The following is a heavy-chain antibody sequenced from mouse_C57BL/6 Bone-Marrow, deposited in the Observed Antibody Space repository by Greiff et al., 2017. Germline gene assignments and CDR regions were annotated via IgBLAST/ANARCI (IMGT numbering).Heavy chain of an antibody. V-gene: IGHV2-2*01. CDR3: ARVTTVVRFDY. CDR2: IWSGGST. CDR1: GFSLTSYG. D-gene: IGHD1-1*01. Sequence: VQLQESGPGLVQPSQSLSITCTVSGFSLTSYGVHWVRQSPGKGLEWLGVIWSGGSTDYNAAFISRLSISKDNSKSQVFFKMNSLQADATAIYYCARVTTVVRFDYWGQGTTLTVSS. J-gene: IGHJ2*01.